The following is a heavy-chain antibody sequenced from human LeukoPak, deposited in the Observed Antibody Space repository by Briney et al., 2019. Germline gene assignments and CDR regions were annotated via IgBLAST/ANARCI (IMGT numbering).Heavy chain of an antibody. V-gene: IGHV3-30*03. CDR3: ARDFSGKYCIDY. CDR2: ISDDGNRK. CDR1: GFTFSNYG. J-gene: IGHJ4*02. D-gene: IGHD1-26*01. Sequence: PGGSLRLSCAASGFTFSNYGIHWVRQAPGKRLEWVTYISDDGNRKYYADSVQGRFSISRDNSKNTVDLQMNGLRAEDTAVYTCARDFSGKYCIDYWGQGTLVTVSS.